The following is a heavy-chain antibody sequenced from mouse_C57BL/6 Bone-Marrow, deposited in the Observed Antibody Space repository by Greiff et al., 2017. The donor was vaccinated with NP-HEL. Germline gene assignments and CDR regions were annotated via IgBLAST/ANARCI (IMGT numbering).Heavy chain of an antibody. J-gene: IGHJ2*01. V-gene: IGHV1-69*01. Sequence: QVQLQQPGAELVMPGASVKLSCKASGYTFTSYWMHWVKQRPGQGLEWIGEIDPSDSYTNYNQKLKGKSTLTVDKSSSTAYMQISSLTSEDSAVYYCARWRGPRYFDYWGQGTTLTVSS. CDR2: IDPSDSYT. CDR1: GYTFTSYW. CDR3: ARWRGPRYFDY.